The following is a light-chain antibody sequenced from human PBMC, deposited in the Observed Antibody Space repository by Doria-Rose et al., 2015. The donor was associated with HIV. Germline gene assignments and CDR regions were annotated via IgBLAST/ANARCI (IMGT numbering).Light chain of an antibody. V-gene: IGKV3-20*01. CDR3: HQYGTSWT. J-gene: IGKJ1*01. CDR1: QSFSSTY. CDR2: DGS. Sequence: TQSPGTLSLSPGERATLSCRASQSFSSTYLAWYQQKPGQAPSLLIYDGSTRSTGIPDRFSASGSGTDFTLTINRLEPEDFALYYWHQYGTSWTCGQGTKVEI.